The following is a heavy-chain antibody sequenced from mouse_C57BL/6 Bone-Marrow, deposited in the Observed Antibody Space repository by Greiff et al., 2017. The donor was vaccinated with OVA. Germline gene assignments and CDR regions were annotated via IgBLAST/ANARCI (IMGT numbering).Heavy chain of an antibody. CDR2: IDPETGGT. V-gene: IGHV1-15*01. CDR3: TRTYYGGYYFDY. J-gene: IGHJ2*01. CDR1: GYTFTDYE. D-gene: IGHD2-10*01. Sequence: VKLMESGAELVRPGASVTLSCKASGYTFTDYEMHWVKQTPVHGLEWIGAIDPETGGTAYNQKFKGKAILTADKSSSTAYMELRSLTSEDSAVYYCTRTYYGGYYFDYWGQGTTLTVSS.